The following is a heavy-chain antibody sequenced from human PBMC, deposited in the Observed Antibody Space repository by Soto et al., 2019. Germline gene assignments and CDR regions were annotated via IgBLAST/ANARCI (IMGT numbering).Heavy chain of an antibody. CDR2: ISSSSSYI. CDR3: ARGKSEVYCSGGSCYWFHAFDI. Sequence: GGSLSLSCAASGVNFSSYIMNWVRQAPGKGLEWVSSISSSSSYIYYADSVKGRFTISRDNAKNSLYLQMNSLRAEDTAVYYCARGKSEVYCSGGSCYWFHAFDIWGQGTMVTVSS. D-gene: IGHD2-15*01. CDR1: GVNFSSYI. J-gene: IGHJ3*02. V-gene: IGHV3-21*01.